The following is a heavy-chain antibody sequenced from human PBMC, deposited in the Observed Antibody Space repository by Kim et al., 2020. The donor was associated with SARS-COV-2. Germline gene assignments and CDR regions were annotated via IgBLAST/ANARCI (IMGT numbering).Heavy chain of an antibody. CDR2: IYYSGST. J-gene: IGHJ6*02. Sequence: SETLSLTCTVSGGSISSSSYYWGWIRQPPGKGLEWIGSIYYSGSTYYNPSRKSRVTISVDTSKNQFSLKLSSVTAADTAVYYCAMIGHSNTPPYYYYYYGMDVWGQGTTVTVSS. CDR3: AMIGHSNTPPYYYYYYGMDV. CDR1: GGSISSSSYY. D-gene: IGHD4-4*01. V-gene: IGHV4-39*01.